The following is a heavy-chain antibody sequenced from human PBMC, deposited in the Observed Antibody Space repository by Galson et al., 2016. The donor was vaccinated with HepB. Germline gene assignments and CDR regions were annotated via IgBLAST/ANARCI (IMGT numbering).Heavy chain of an antibody. V-gene: IGHV3-23*01. Sequence: SLRLSCAASGFSFSNYAMCWVRQAPGKGREWVSPIFAGRDRTWYPDSVRGRFTIYRDNSENTQYPQLSSLRAADSAVYYCAKDGCTSTSCYSYWGQGTLVTVSS. CDR1: GFSFSNYA. CDR3: AKDGCTSTSCYSY. D-gene: IGHD2-2*01. J-gene: IGHJ4*02. CDR2: IFAGRDRT.